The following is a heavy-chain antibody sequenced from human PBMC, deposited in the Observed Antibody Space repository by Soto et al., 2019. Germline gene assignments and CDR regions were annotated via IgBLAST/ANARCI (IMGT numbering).Heavy chain of an antibody. CDR2: ISGSGTTI. CDR3: ARGDCYGDYGDY. V-gene: IGHV3-48*02. J-gene: IGHJ4*02. Sequence: EVQLVESGGGFVQPGGSLRLSCAASGFSLRGYSMIGVRQAPWKGLEWVSYISGSGTTIYYAESVKGRFTNSRDNAKISVYLQIINLADEDTAVYYCARGDCYGDYGDYWGQGTLVTVSS. CDR1: GFSLRGYS. D-gene: IGHD4-17*01.